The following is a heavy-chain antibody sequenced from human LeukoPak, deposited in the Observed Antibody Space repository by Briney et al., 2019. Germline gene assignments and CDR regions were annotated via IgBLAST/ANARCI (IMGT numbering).Heavy chain of an antibody. CDR2: ISAYNGNT. D-gene: IGHD2-8*01. Sequence: ASVKVSCKASGYTFTSYGISWVRQAPGQGLEWMGWISAYNGNTNYAQKFQGRVTMTRDTSISTAYMELSRLRSDDTAVYYCARAQWPYYYMDVWGKGTTVTVSS. V-gene: IGHV1-18*01. CDR1: GYTFTSYG. J-gene: IGHJ6*03. CDR3: ARAQWPYYYMDV.